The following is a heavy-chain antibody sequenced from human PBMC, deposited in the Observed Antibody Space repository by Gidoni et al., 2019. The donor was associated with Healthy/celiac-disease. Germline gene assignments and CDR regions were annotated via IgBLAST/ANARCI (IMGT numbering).Heavy chain of an antibody. D-gene: IGHD6-13*01. Sequence: QVQLQQSGAGLLKPSETLSLTCAVYGGSFSGYSWSWIRQPPGKGLEWIGEINHSGSTNDNPSLKSGVTISVDTTKHQFSLKLSSVTAADTAVYYCARGRRIISSSHFDYWGQGTLVTVSS. CDR3: ARGRRIISSSHFDY. CDR1: GGSFSGYS. CDR2: INHSGST. V-gene: IGHV4-34*01. J-gene: IGHJ4*02.